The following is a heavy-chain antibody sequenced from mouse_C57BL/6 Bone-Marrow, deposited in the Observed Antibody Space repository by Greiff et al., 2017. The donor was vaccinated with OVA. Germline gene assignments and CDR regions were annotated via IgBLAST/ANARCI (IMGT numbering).Heavy chain of an antibody. CDR2: ISNLAYSI. CDR3: ARQGDYDGLFDY. CDR1: GFTFSDYG. V-gene: IGHV5-15*01. D-gene: IGHD2-3*01. J-gene: IGHJ2*01. Sequence: VQLKESGGGLVQPGGSLKLSCAASGFTFSDYGMAWVRQAPRKGPEWVAFISNLAYSIYYADTVTGRFTISRENAKNTLYLEMSSLRSEDTAMYYCARQGDYDGLFDYWGQGTTLTVSS.